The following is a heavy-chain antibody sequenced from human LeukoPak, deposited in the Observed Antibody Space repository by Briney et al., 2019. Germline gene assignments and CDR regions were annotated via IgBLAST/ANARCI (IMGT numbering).Heavy chain of an antibody. CDR1: GFTFSSYG. V-gene: IGHV3-30*02. CDR3: AKAGYCSTTGCPDYYYMDV. CDR2: IRYDGSNE. Sequence: GGSLRLSCAASGFTFSSYGMHWVRQAPGKGLEWVAFIRYDGSNEYYADSVKGRFTISGDNSKNTLYLQMNSLRAEDTAVYYCAKAGYCSTTGCPDYYYMDVWGKGTTVTVSS. D-gene: IGHD2-2*01. J-gene: IGHJ6*03.